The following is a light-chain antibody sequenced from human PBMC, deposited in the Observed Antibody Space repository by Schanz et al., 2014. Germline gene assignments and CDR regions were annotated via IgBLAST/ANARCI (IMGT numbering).Light chain of an antibody. CDR3: CSSAGSTTPYV. CDR2: EGT. Sequence: QSAPTQPASVSGSPGQSITISCTGTSSDVGSYNLVSWYQQHPGKAPKLMIYEGTKRPSGVSNRFSGSKSGNTASLTISGLQAEDEADYYCCSSAGSTTPYVFGTGTKLTVL. V-gene: IGLV2-23*01. CDR1: SSDVGSYNL. J-gene: IGLJ1*01.